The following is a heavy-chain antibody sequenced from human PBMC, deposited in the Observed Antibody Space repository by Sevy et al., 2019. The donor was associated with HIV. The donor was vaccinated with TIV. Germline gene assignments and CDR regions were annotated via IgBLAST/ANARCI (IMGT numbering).Heavy chain of an antibody. Sequence: GGSLRLSCAASGFTFSSYAMSWVRQAPGKGLERVSAISGSGGSTYYADSVKGRFTISRANSKNKLYLQRNSLRAEDTAVYYCGEALGAALGDGHHAFDFWGQGTMVTVSS. CDR2: ISGSGGST. D-gene: IGHD3-16*01. V-gene: IGHV3-23*01. J-gene: IGHJ3*01. CDR3: GEALGAALGDGHHAFDF. CDR1: GFTFSSYA.